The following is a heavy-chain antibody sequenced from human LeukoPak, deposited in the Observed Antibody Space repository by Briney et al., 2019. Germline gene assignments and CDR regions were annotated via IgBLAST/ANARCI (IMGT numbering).Heavy chain of an antibody. CDR3: ARAQNYDFWSGSPRYYYMDV. CDR2: INHSGST. CDR1: GGSFSGYY. V-gene: IGHV4-34*01. D-gene: IGHD3-3*01. J-gene: IGHJ6*03. Sequence: SETLSLTCAVYGGSFSGYYWSWIRQPPRKGLEWIGEINHSGSTNYNPSLKSRVTISVDTSKNQFSLKLSSVTAADTAVYYCARAQNYDFWSGSPRYYYMDVWGKGTTVTVSS.